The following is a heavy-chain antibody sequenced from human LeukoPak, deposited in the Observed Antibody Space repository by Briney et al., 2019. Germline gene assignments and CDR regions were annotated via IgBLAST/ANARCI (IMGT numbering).Heavy chain of an antibody. Sequence: GGSLRLSCAASGFTFSSYSMNWVRQAPGKGLEWGSYISGSSSTIYYADSVKGRFTISRDNGKNTLYLQMNSLRAEDTAVYYCARDRCTNGVCYSFDYWGQGTLVTVSS. CDR2: ISGSSSTI. D-gene: IGHD2-8*01. J-gene: IGHJ4*02. V-gene: IGHV3-48*01. CDR1: GFTFSSYS. CDR3: ARDRCTNGVCYSFDY.